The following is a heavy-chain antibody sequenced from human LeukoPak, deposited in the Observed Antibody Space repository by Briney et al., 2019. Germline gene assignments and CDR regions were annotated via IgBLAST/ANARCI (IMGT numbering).Heavy chain of an antibody. CDR3: ARMNRMAAADDDNWFDP. J-gene: IGHJ5*02. CDR1: GYTFTSYD. V-gene: IGHV1-8*01. Sequence: ASMKVSCKASGYTFTSYDINWVRQATGQGLEWMGWMNPNSGNTGYAQKFQGRVTMTRDTSISTAYMELSSLRSEDTAVYYCARMNRMAAADDDNWFDPRGQGTLVTVSS. CDR2: MNPNSGNT. D-gene: IGHD6-25*01.